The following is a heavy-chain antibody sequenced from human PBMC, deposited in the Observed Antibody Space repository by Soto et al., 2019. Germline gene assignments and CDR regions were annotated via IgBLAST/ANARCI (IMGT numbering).Heavy chain of an antibody. Sequence: VASVKVSCKASGCTFSSYAISCVRQAPGQVLEWMGGTIPIFGTANYAQKFQGRVTITADESTSTAYMELSSLRSEDTAVYYCARGGWATVTPNWFDPWGQGTLVTVSS. CDR1: GCTFSSYA. D-gene: IGHD4-17*01. J-gene: IGHJ5*02. CDR3: ARGGWATVTPNWFDP. V-gene: IGHV1-69*13. CDR2: TIPIFGTA.